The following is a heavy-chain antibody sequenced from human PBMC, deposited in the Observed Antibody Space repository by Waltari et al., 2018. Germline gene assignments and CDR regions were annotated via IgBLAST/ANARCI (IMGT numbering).Heavy chain of an antibody. CDR3: ARGQVGGSYTSWYFDV. Sequence: QVQLQESVPGLVKPSETLSLTCTVSGGSISTYYRSWIRQPAGKGLEWIGHIYTSGSTHDNQSLKIRVTISIDKSKNQFSLKLRSVSAADTAVYYWARGQVGGSYTSWYFDVWGQGTLVTVSS. D-gene: IGHD1-26*01. CDR1: GGSISTYY. V-gene: IGHV4-4*07. CDR2: IYTSGST. J-gene: IGHJ4*02.